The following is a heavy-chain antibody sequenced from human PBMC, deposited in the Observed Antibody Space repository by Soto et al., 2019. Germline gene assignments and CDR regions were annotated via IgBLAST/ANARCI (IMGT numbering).Heavy chain of an antibody. J-gene: IGHJ4*02. CDR1: GGCISSGGYY. CDR3: ASSFDYDSSGYYS. V-gene: IGHV4-31*03. Sequence: PSETLSLTCTVSGGCISSGGYYWSWIRQHPGKGLEWIGYIYYSGSTYYNPSLKNRVTISVDTSKNQFSLKLSSVAAADTAVYYCASSFDYDSSGYYSWGQGALVTVSS. CDR2: IYYSGST. D-gene: IGHD3-22*01.